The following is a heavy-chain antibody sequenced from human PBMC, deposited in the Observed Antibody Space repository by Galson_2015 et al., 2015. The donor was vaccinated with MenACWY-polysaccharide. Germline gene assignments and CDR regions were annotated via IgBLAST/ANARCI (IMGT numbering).Heavy chain of an antibody. CDR1: GFTFSSYS. CDR3: ARDRSARPFYYYYYGMDV. Sequence: SLRLSCAAPGFTFSSYSMNWVRQAPGKGLEWVSFISSSSSTKYYADSVKGRFTISRDNAKNSLYLQMNSLRAEDTAVYYCARDRSARPFYYYYYGMDVWGQGTTVTVSS. J-gene: IGHJ6*02. V-gene: IGHV3-48*01. D-gene: IGHD6-25*01. CDR2: ISSSSSTK.